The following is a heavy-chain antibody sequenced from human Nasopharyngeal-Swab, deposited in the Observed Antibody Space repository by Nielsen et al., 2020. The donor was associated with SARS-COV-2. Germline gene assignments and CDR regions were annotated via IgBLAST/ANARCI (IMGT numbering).Heavy chain of an antibody. CDR2: IDVDGRRT. CDR3: VRGGLGTGLEN. D-gene: IGHD1-14*01. Sequence: GSLRLSCAASGFTFSRYWMHWVRLSPGKGLEWVSQIDVDGRRTTYADSVKGRFTISRDNAKNTLYLQMNSLRAEDTAVYYCVRGGLGTGLENWGQGTLVTVSS. CDR1: GFTFSRYW. V-gene: IGHV3-74*01. J-gene: IGHJ4*02.